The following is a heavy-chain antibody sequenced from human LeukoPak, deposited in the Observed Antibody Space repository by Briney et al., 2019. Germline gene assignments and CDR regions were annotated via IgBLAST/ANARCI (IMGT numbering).Heavy chain of an antibody. CDR2: ISYDGSNK. Sequence: GGSLRLSCAASGFTFSSYAMHWVRQAPGKGLEWVAVISYDGSNKYYADSVKGRFTISRDNAKNSLFLQVNSLRAEDTAVYYCARRRGSTSTDYWGQGTLVTVSS. D-gene: IGHD2-2*01. J-gene: IGHJ4*02. CDR3: ARRRGSTSTDY. CDR1: GFTFSSYA. V-gene: IGHV3-30-3*01.